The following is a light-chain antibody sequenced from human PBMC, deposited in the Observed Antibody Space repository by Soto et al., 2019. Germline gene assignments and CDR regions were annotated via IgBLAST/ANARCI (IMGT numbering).Light chain of an antibody. CDR1: QSVTSNY. J-gene: IGKJ1*01. CDR3: QQRSNRPLT. V-gene: IGKV3-11*01. Sequence: EIVLTQSPATLSLSPGERATLSCRASQSVTSNYLAWYQQKPGQAPRLLIYESSNRATGIAARFSGSGSGTDFTLTISSLDPEDFAVYYCQQRSNRPLTFGQGTKVDIK. CDR2: ESS.